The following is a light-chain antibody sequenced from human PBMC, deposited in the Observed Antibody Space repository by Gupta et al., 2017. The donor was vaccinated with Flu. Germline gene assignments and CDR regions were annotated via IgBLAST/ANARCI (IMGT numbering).Light chain of an antibody. Sequence: SYELTQPPSVPVSPGQTARITCSGDKLGSKYACWYQQKPGQSPVLVIYQDSKRPSGIPERFSGSNSGNTATLTISGTQAMDEADYYCQAWDSSNWVFGGGTKLTVL. V-gene: IGLV3-1*01. J-gene: IGLJ3*02. CDR2: QDS. CDR1: KLGSKY. CDR3: QAWDSSNWV.